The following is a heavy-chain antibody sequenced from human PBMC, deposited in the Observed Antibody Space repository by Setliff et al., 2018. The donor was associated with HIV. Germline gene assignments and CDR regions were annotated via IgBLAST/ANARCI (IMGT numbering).Heavy chain of an antibody. J-gene: IGHJ6*03. Sequence: KASETLSLTCTVSGGSIRGSNYYWAWIRQTPGKGLEWIGSIHGDGTTNHNPSLKSRVTISLDTPRNRFSLNLHSVTAADTAVYYCAKSPAYYYYMDVWGKGTTVTVSS. CDR1: GGSIRGSNYY. CDR2: IHGDGTT. V-gene: IGHV4-61*05. CDR3: AKSPAYYYYMDV.